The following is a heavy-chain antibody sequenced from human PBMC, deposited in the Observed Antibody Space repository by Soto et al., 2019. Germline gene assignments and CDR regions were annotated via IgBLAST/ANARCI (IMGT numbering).Heavy chain of an antibody. J-gene: IGHJ6*02. CDR2: INPNSGGT. V-gene: IGHV1-2*04. D-gene: IGHD6-13*01. CDR1: GYTFTGYY. CDR3: ARGHGNSSSEGRDYYYYGMDV. Sequence: ASVKVSCKASGYTFTGYYMHWVRQAPGQGLEWMGWINPNSGGTNYAQKFQGWVTMTRDTSISTAYMELSRLRSDDTAVYYCARGHGNSSSEGRDYYYYGMDVWGQGTTVTVSS.